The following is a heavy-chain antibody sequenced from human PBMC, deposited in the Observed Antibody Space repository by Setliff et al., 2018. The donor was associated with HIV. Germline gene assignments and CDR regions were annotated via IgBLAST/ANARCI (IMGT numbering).Heavy chain of an antibody. CDR1: GGSISSYY. D-gene: IGHD3-10*01. Sequence: PSETLSLTCTVSGGSISSYYWSWIRQPPGKGLEWIGYIYYSGSTNYNPSLKSRVTISVDTSKNQFSLKLSSVTAADTAVYYCARVRRWFGGLLLDYWGQGTLVTVSS. CDR3: ARVRRWFGGLLLDY. V-gene: IGHV4-59*01. CDR2: IYYSGST. J-gene: IGHJ4*02.